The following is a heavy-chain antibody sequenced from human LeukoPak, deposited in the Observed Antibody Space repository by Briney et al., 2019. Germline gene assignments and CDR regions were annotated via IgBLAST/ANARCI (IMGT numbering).Heavy chain of an antibody. CDR3: ARGRTSIAVAYFDY. Sequence: QSGGSLRLSCAASGFTFSSYWMSWVRQAPGKGLEWVANIKQDGSEKYYVDSVKGRFTISRDNAKNSLYLQMNSLRAEDTAVYYCARGRTSIAVAYFDYWGQGTLVTVSS. CDR1: GFTFSSYW. J-gene: IGHJ4*02. V-gene: IGHV3-7*01. CDR2: IKQDGSEK. D-gene: IGHD6-19*01.